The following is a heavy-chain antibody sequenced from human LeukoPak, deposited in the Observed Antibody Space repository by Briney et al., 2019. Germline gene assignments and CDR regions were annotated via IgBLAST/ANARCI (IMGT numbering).Heavy chain of an antibody. Sequence: GASVKVSCKASGYTFTGYYMHWVRQAPGQGLEWMGWINPNSGGTNYAQKFQGRVTMTRDTSISTAYMELSRLRSDDTAVYYCALMGSDSSGSDHDAFDIWGQGTMVTVSS. V-gene: IGHV1-2*02. J-gene: IGHJ3*02. D-gene: IGHD3-22*01. CDR3: ALMGSDSSGSDHDAFDI. CDR1: GYTFTGYY. CDR2: INPNSGGT.